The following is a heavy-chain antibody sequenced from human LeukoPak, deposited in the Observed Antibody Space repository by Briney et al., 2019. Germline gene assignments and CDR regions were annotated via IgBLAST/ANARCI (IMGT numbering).Heavy chain of an antibody. CDR3: ARVGFSYGTVS. D-gene: IGHD1-7*01. CDR2: INHSGST. Sequence: SETLSLTCAVYGGSFSGYYWSWIRQPPGKGLEWIGEINHSGSTNYNPSLKSRVTISVDTSKNQFSLKLSSVTAADTAVYYCARVGFSYGTVSWGQGALVTVSS. CDR1: GGSFSGYY. J-gene: IGHJ5*02. V-gene: IGHV4-34*01.